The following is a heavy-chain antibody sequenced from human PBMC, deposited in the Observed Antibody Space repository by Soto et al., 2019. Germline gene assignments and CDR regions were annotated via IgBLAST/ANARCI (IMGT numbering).Heavy chain of an antibody. CDR1: GFTFSSYS. J-gene: IGHJ4*01. D-gene: IGHD3-3*01. Sequence: EVQLVESGGGLVQPGGSLRLSCAASGFTFSSYSMNWVRQAPGKGLEWVSYISSSSSTIYYADSVKGRFTISRDNAKNSLYLQMNSLRDEDTAVYYCARDRGGVRFLEWLSPFDYWGHGTLVTVSS. CDR2: ISSSSSTI. CDR3: ARDRGGVRFLEWLSPFDY. V-gene: IGHV3-48*02.